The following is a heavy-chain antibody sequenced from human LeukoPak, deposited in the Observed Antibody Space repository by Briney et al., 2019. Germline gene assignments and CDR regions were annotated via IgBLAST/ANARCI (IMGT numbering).Heavy chain of an antibody. J-gene: IGHJ4*02. Sequence: SETLSLTCTVSGGSISSYYWSWIRQPPGKGLEWIGYIYYSGSTNYNPSLKSRVTISVDTSKNQFSLKLSSETAADTAVYYCARGGWTRFDYWGQGTLVTVSS. CDR2: IYYSGST. D-gene: IGHD6-19*01. CDR1: GGSISSYY. V-gene: IGHV4-59*01. CDR3: ARGGWTRFDY.